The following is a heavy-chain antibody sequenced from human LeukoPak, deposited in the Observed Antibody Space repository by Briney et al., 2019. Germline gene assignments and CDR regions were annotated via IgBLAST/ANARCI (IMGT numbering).Heavy chain of an antibody. J-gene: IGHJ5*02. V-gene: IGHV1-2*02. CDR2: INPNSGGT. Sequence: ASVKVSCKASGYTFTGYYMHWVRQAPGQGLEWMGWINPNSGGTNYAQKFQGRVTMTRDTSISTAYMELSRLRSDDTAVYYCARNALTMVRGGGWFDPWGQGTLVTVSS. D-gene: IGHD3-10*01. CDR1: GYTFTGYY. CDR3: ARNALTMVRGGGWFDP.